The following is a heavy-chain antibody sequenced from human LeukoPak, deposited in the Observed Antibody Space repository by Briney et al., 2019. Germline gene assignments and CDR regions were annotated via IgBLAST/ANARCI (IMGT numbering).Heavy chain of an antibody. V-gene: IGHV4-59*01. J-gene: IGHJ6*03. Sequence: SETLSLTCTVSGGSISSYYWSWLRQPPGKGLEGIGYIYYSGSTNYNPSLKSRVTISVDTSKNQFSLKLSSVTAADTAVYYCARVLGYCSSTSCRYYYYYMDVWGKGTTVTVSS. CDR1: GGSISSYY. CDR3: ARVLGYCSSTSCRYYYYYMDV. CDR2: IYYSGST. D-gene: IGHD2-2*01.